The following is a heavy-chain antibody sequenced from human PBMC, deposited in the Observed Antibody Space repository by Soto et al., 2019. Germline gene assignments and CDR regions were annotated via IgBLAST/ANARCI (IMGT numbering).Heavy chain of an antibody. D-gene: IGHD3-10*01. CDR2: ISGNGGST. CDR1: GFTFSSYA. Sequence: EVKLLESGGDLVQPGGSLRLSCAASGFTFSSYAMSWVRQAPGKGLEWVSGISGNGGSTYYADSVKGRFTISIDNFNNMMYLQMNSLRVEDTGVYFCAKAPRGVGFDYWGQGTLVTVSS. J-gene: IGHJ4*02. CDR3: AKAPRGVGFDY. V-gene: IGHV3-23*01.